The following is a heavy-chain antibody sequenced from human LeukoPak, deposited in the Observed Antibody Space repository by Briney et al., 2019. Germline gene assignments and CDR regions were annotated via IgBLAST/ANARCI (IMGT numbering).Heavy chain of an antibody. CDR3: ARDSGDSYGYFGRGYYYYGMDV. CDR1: GGSISSGGYY. D-gene: IGHD5-18*01. J-gene: IGHJ6*02. V-gene: IGHV4-31*03. Sequence: PSETLSLTCTVSGGSISSGGYYWSWIRQHPGKGLEWIGYIYYSGSTNYNPSLKSRVTISVDTSKNQFSLKLSSVTAADTAVYYCARDSGDSYGYFGRGYYYYGMDVWGQGTTVTVSS. CDR2: IYYSGST.